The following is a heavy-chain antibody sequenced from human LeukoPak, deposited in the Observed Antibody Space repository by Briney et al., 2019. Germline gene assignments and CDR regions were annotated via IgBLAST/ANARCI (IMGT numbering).Heavy chain of an antibody. CDR1: GGSFSGYY. Sequence: SETLSLTCAVYGGSFSGYYWSWIRQPPGKGLEWIGEINHSGSTNYNPSLKSRVTISVDTSKNQLSLKLSSVTPADTAVYYCARDPSGYDYYFDYWGQGTLVTVSS. CDR3: ARDPSGYDYYFDY. D-gene: IGHD5-12*01. CDR2: INHSGST. V-gene: IGHV4-34*01. J-gene: IGHJ4*02.